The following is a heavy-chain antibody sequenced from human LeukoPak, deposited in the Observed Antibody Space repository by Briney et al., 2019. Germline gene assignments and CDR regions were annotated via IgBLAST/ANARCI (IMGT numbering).Heavy chain of an antibody. CDR1: GITFSNYA. V-gene: IGHV3-23*01. J-gene: IGHJ4*02. Sequence: GFLLLFLASAGITFSNYAVKLGRPASGKGVGLGSAISSSGGTTYYADSVKGRFSISRDNSKNTLYLRMNSLRAEDTAIYYCAKDRNAWPTNFDSWGQGTLVTVSA. CDR2: ISSSGGTT. CDR3: AKDRNAWPTNFDS. D-gene: IGHD5-24*01.